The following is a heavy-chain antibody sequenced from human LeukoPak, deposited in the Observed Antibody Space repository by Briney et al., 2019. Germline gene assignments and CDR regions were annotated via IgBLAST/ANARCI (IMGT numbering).Heavy chain of an antibody. D-gene: IGHD5-12*01. V-gene: IGHV4-59*01. CDR1: GGSISSYY. J-gene: IGHJ4*02. Sequence: SETLSLTCTVSGGSISSYYWSWIRQPPGKGLEWIGYIYYSGSTNYNPSLKSRVTVSVDTSKNQFSLKLNSVTAADTAVYYCARDAVGYYFDYWGQGTLVTASS. CDR3: ARDAVGYYFDY. CDR2: IYYSGST.